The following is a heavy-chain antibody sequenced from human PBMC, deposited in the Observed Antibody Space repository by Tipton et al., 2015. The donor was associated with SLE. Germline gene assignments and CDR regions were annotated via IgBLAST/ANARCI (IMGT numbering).Heavy chain of an antibody. CDR3: ARSFVPTALYGMDV. V-gene: IGHV3-48*03. CDR1: GFTFTTYE. J-gene: IGHJ6*02. CDR2: ISGSGATI. D-gene: IGHD6-6*01. Sequence: SLRLSCAASGFTFTTYEMNWVRQAPGKGLEWVSYISGSGATIYYADSVKGRFTISRDNAKNSLYLQMNSLRAEDTAVYYCARSFVPTALYGMDVWGQGTTVTVSS.